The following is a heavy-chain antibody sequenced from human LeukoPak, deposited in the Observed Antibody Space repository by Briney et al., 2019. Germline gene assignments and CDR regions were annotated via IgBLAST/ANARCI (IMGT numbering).Heavy chain of an antibody. V-gene: IGHV3-48*01. CDR2: ISSSSTI. D-gene: IGHD7-27*01. CDR3: ARANWGFLREYYYYMDV. CDR1: GFTFSSYS. J-gene: IGHJ6*03. Sequence: GGSLRLSCAASGFTFSSYSMNWVRQAPGKGLEWVSYISSSSTIYYADSVKGRFTISRDNAKNSLCLQMNSLRAEDTAVYFCARANWGFLREYYYYMDVWGKGTTVTVSS.